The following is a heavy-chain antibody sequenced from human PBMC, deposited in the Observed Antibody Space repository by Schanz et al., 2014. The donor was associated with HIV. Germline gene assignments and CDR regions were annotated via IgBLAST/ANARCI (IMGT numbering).Heavy chain of an antibody. CDR3: ALSRPSGYGGSWYFDL. Sequence: EVQLVESGGGLVKPGGSLRLSCAASGFTFSNAWLSWVRQAPGKGLEWVSAISGSSITYSADSVKGRFTISRDNSKNTLYLQMNSLRAEDTAVYYCALSRPSGYGGSWYFDLWGRGTLVAVSS. V-gene: IGHV3-23*04. J-gene: IGHJ2*01. CDR2: ISGSSIT. CDR1: GFTFSNAW. D-gene: IGHD2-15*01.